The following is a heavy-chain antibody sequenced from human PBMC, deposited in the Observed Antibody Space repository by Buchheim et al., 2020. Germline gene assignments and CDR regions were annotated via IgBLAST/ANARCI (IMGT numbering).Heavy chain of an antibody. CDR3: ARASRGYSGSYYAYFDY. CDR1: GFTFSSYS. Sequence: EVQLVESGGGLVKPGGSLRLSCAASGFTFSSYSMNWVRQAPGKGLEWVSSISSSSSYIYYADSVKGRFTISRDNAKNSLYLQMNSLRAEDTAVYYCARASRGYSGSYYAYFDYWGQGTL. J-gene: IGHJ4*02. CDR2: ISSSSSYI. D-gene: IGHD1-26*01. V-gene: IGHV3-21*01.